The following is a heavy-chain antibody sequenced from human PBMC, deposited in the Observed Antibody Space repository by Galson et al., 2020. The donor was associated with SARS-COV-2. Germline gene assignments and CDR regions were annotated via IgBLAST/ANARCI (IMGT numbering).Heavy chain of an antibody. V-gene: IGHV4-34*01. CDR2: INHSGIT. Sequence: SETLSLTCAVYGGSFSGYCWTWIRQSPGKGLPWIGEINHSGITTYNPSLKSRVSMSVDTSKNQFSLRLSSVTAADTAVYYCARAPDVDVLSGTYADGLDSWGRGTMVAVST. D-gene: IGHD3-3*01. CDR1: GGSFSGYC. J-gene: IGHJ3*01. CDR3: ARAPDVDVLSGTYADGLDS.